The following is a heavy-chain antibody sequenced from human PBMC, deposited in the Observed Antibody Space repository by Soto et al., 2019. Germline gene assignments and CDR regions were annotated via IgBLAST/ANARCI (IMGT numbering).Heavy chain of an antibody. Sequence: ASVKVSCKASGYTFTSYGISWVRQAPGQGLEWTGWISAYNGNTNYAQKLQGRVTMTTDTSTSTAYMELRSLRSDDTAVYYCARDKGGSYPLTFGMDVWGQGTTVTVSS. D-gene: IGHD1-26*01. V-gene: IGHV1-18*01. CDR2: ISAYNGNT. J-gene: IGHJ6*02. CDR1: GYTFTSYG. CDR3: ARDKGGSYPLTFGMDV.